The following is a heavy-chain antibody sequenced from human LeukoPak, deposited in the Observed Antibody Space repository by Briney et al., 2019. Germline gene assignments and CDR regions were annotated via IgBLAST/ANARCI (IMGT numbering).Heavy chain of an antibody. V-gene: IGHV1-8*01. D-gene: IGHD3-10*01. CDR1: GYTFTSYD. Sequence: ASVKVSCKASGYTFTSYDINWVRQDTGQGLECMGWMNPNSGNTGYAQKFQGRVTMTRNTSISTAYMELSSLRSEDTAVYYCARKVMVLGELLFDYWGQGTLVTVSS. CDR2: MNPNSGNT. CDR3: ARKVMVLGELLFDY. J-gene: IGHJ4*02.